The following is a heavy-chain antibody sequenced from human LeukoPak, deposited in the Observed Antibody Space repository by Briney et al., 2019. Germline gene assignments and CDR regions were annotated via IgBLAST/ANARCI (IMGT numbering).Heavy chain of an antibody. Sequence: PGGSLRLSCAASGFTFSSYSMNWVRQAPGKGLEWVSSISSSSSCIYYADSVKGRFTISRDNAKNSLYLQMNSLRAEDTAVYYCARGGNYDSSGYDGYWGQGTLVTVSS. CDR3: ARGGNYDSSGYDGY. CDR1: GFTFSSYS. D-gene: IGHD3-22*01. J-gene: IGHJ4*02. CDR2: ISSSSSCI. V-gene: IGHV3-21*01.